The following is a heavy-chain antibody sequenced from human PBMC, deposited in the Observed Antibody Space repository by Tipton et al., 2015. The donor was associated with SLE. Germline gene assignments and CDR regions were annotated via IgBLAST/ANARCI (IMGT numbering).Heavy chain of an antibody. CDR2: ISTYNGNT. CDR3: ARAVTTGLYWYFDL. J-gene: IGHJ2*01. Sequence: QSGAEVKNPGASVKVSCKASAYTFTTYSISWVRQAPGQGLEGMGWISTYNGNTNYSQKLQGRVTMTTDTSTSTAYMELRSLRSDDPAVYYCARAVTTGLYWYFDLWGRGALVTVSA. D-gene: IGHD4-17*01. V-gene: IGHV1-18*01. CDR1: AYTFTTYS.